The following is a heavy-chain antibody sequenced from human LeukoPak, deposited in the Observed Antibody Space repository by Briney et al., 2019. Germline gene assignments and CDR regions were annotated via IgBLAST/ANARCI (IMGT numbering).Heavy chain of an antibody. CDR2: IYYSGST. D-gene: IGHD6-19*01. CDR3: ASRAVAGRENY. J-gene: IGHJ4*02. CDR1: GGSISSDGYS. V-gene: IGHV4-61*08. Sequence: PSQTLSLTCAVSGGSISSDGYSWSWIRQPPGKGLEWIGYIYYSGSTNYNPSLKSRVTISVDTSKNQFSLKLSSVTAADTAVYYCASRAVAGRENYWGQGTLVTVSS.